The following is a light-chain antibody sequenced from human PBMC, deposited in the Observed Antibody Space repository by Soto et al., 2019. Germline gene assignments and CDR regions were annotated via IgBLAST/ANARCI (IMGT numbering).Light chain of an antibody. CDR3: SSYAGSLYV. CDR2: EVS. V-gene: IGLV2-8*01. J-gene: IGLJ1*01. CDR1: SSDVGDYNY. Sequence: QSALTQPPSASGSPGQSVTISCTGTSSDVGDYNYVSWYQQHPGKAPKLMIYEVSKRPSGVPDRFSGSNSGNTASLTVSGLQDEDEADYYCSSYAGSLYVFGTGTKLTVL.